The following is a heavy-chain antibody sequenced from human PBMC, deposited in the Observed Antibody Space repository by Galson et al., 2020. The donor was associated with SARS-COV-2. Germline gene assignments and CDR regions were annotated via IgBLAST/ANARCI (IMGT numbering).Heavy chain of an antibody. Sequence: GGSLRLSCAASGLTFSSYAMNWVRQAPGKGLEWVSAIGGSGEIAYYADSVKGRFTISRDNSKNTLYLQMNSLRAEDTALYYCAARIADRDYFDYWGQGALVTVSS. J-gene: IGHJ4*02. CDR2: IGGSGEIA. V-gene: IGHV3-23*01. CDR3: AARIADRDYFDY. CDR1: GLTFSSYA. D-gene: IGHD6-13*01.